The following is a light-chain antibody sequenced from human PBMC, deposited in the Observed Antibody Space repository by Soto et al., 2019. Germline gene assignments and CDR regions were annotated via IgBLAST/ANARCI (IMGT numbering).Light chain of an antibody. V-gene: IGKV3-20*01. Sequence: EILLTQSPGTLSLSLGERATLSCRASQSVSNRELAWYQQKPGQAPRLLIYGASNRATGISDRFSGSGSGTDFTLTISRLEPADSAVYYCQQSGSSPPFIFGPGTKVEIK. CDR1: QSVSNRE. CDR2: GAS. J-gene: IGKJ3*01. CDR3: QQSGSSPPFI.